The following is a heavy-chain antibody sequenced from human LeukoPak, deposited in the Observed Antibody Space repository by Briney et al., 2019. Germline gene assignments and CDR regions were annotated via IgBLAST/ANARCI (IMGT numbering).Heavy chain of an antibody. Sequence: EASVKVSCKASGGTFSSYAISWVRQAPGQGLEWMGGIIPIFGTANYAQKFQGRVTITADESTSTAYMELSSLRSEDTAVYYCAILMLDSTYQTHLHYYYYYGMDVWGQGTTVTVSS. V-gene: IGHV1-69*13. CDR1: GGTFSSYA. CDR3: AILMLDSTYQTHLHYYYYYGMDV. D-gene: IGHD4-11*01. J-gene: IGHJ6*02. CDR2: IIPIFGTA.